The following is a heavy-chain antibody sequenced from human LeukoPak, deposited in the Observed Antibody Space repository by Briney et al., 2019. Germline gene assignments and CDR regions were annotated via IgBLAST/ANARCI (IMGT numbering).Heavy chain of an antibody. CDR1: GFTVSSTY. CDR2: IYTGGST. D-gene: IGHD4-23*01. Sequence: AECLRLSCAASGFTVSSTYMSWVRQAPGKGLEWVSVIYTGGSTYYADSVKGRFTISRDNSKNTLYLQMNGLRAEDTAVYYCARDNYGGYLDYWGQGTLVTVSS. J-gene: IGHJ4*02. V-gene: IGHV3-53*01. CDR3: ARDNYGGYLDY.